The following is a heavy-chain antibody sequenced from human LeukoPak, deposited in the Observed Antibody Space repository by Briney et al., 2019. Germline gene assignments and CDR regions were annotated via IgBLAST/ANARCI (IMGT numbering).Heavy chain of an antibody. CDR2: IYTSGST. D-gene: IGHD3-22*01. Sequence: SETLSLTCTVSGGSISSGSYYWSWIRQPAGKGLEWIGRIYTSGSTNYNPSLKSRVTISVDTSKNQFSLKLSSVTAADTAVYYCARGDYYDSRENWFDPWGQGTLVTVSS. CDR1: GGSISSGSYY. J-gene: IGHJ5*02. CDR3: ARGDYYDSRENWFDP. V-gene: IGHV4-61*02.